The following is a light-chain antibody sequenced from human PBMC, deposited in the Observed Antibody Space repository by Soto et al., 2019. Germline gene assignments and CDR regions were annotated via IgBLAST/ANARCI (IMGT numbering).Light chain of an antibody. CDR2: DAS. V-gene: IGKV1-5*01. J-gene: IGKJ3*01. Sequence: DIQMTQSPSTLSASVGDIVTITCRASQSISSWLAWYQQKPGKAPKLLIYDASSLESGVPSRFSGSGSGTEFTLTISSLQPDDFATYYCQQYNSYSLFTFGPGTKVDIK. CDR1: QSISSW. CDR3: QQYNSYSLFT.